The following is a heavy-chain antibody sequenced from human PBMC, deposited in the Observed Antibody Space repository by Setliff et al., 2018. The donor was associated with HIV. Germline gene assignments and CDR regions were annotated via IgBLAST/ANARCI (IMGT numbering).Heavy chain of an antibody. CDR2: IFHSGTS. CDR3: ARVEKNNYYYGLDV. D-gene: IGHD1-1*01. J-gene: IGHJ6*02. CDR1: GGSISSGGYS. Sequence: QTLSLTCVVSGGSISSGGYSWTWIRQPPGKGLEWIGYIFHSGTSYYNPSLKSRVTISPDRSRNQFSLNLTSVTAADTAVYYCARVEKNNYYYGLDVWGQGITVTVSS. V-gene: IGHV4-30-2*01.